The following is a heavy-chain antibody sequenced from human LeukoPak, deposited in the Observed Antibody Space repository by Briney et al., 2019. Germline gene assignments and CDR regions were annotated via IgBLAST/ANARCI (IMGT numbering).Heavy chain of an antibody. D-gene: IGHD2-2*01. V-gene: IGHV3-23*01. J-gene: IGHJ4*02. CDR2: LSGSGYNT. CDR1: GFTFSSHA. Sequence: ESGGSLRLSCAASGFTFSSHALSWVRQAPGKGLEWVSSLSGSGYNTYYADSVKGRFTISRDNSKNTVYLQMNSLRAEDTAVYYCAKDPYGTRYFGYWGQGTLVTVSS. CDR3: AKDPYGTRYFGY.